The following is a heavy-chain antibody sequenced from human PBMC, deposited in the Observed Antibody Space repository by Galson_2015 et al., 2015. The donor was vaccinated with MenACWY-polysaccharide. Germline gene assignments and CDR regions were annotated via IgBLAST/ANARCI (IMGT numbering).Heavy chain of an antibody. D-gene: IGHD3-22*01. V-gene: IGHV3-23*01. Sequence: SLRLSCAASGFTFSSYAMSWVRQAPGKGLEWVSAISGSGGSTYYADSVKGRFTISRDNSKNTLYLQMNSLRAEDTAVYYCAKTLTPYYDSSGRWGYWGQGTLVTVSS. CDR3: AKTLTPYYDSSGRWGY. CDR2: ISGSGGST. J-gene: IGHJ4*02. CDR1: GFTFSSYA.